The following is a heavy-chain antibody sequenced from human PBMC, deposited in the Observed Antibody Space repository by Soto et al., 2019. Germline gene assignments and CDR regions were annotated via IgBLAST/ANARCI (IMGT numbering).Heavy chain of an antibody. CDR3: ARLVRARAYNYDGSGYSRHNWFDP. Sequence: QVQLQQWGAGLLKPSDTLSLTCAVYGASFSDYSWSWIRQSPGRGLEWLGEIIPGATANYNPSLKTRVTASLDTANNQFSRTPPSVIAADTAVYFCARLVRARAYNYDGSGYSRHNWFDPWGQGTLVSVSS. CDR2: IIPGATA. D-gene: IGHD3-22*01. V-gene: IGHV4-34*12. CDR1: GASFSDYS. J-gene: IGHJ5*02.